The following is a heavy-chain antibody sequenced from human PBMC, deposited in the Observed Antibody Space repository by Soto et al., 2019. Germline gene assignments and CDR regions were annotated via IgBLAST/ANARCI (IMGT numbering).Heavy chain of an antibody. CDR1: GFTFSSYW. CDR2: IKQDGSEK. D-gene: IGHD3-10*01. J-gene: IGHJ6*02. CDR3: ARDPSSGSYFNIYYYYGMDV. Sequence: GGSLRLSCAASGFTFSSYWMSWVRQAPGKGLEWVANIKQDGSEKYYVDSVKGRFTISRDNAKNSLYLQMNSLRAEDTAVYYCARDPSSGSYFNIYYYYGMDVWGQGTTVTVSS. V-gene: IGHV3-7*01.